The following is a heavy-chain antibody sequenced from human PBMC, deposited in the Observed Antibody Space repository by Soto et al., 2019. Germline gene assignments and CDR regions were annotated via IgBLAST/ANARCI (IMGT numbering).Heavy chain of an antibody. CDR3: ARAGRDGYNQQLDY. D-gene: IGHD5-12*01. CDR1: GGSISSYY. Sequence: LSLTCTVSGGSISSYYWSWIRQPPGKGLEWIGYIYYSGSTNYNPSLKSRVTISVDTSKNQFSLKLSSVTAADTAVYYCARAGRDGYNQQLDYWGQGTLVTVSS. CDR2: IYYSGST. V-gene: IGHV4-59*01. J-gene: IGHJ4*02.